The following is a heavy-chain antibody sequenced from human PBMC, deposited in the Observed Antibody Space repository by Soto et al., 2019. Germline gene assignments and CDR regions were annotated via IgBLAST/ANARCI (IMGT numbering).Heavy chain of an antibody. CDR3: GRCRTESYAMDV. J-gene: IGHJ6*03. Sequence: QVHLVQSGSDVEKPGASVKVSCKASGYSFTSYGIGWVRQVPGQGPEWMGWISPYNGRTNYAQSVKGRVVMTTDISTNTVYVELRSLRSDDSAIYYCGRCRTESYAMDVWGKGTTVTVSS. CDR2: ISPYNGRT. CDR1: GYSFTSYG. V-gene: IGHV1-18*01. D-gene: IGHD2-2*01.